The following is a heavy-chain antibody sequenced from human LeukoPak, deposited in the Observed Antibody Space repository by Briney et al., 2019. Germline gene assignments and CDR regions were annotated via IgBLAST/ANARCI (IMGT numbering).Heavy chain of an antibody. CDR1: GFTFSSYS. J-gene: IGHJ4*02. Sequence: GGSLRLSCAASGFTFSSYSMNWVRQAPGKGLEWVSYISSSSSTIYYADSVKGRFTISRDNAKISLHLQMNSLRDEDTAVYYCARRGFRSVDYWGQGILVTVSS. CDR3: ARRGFRSVDY. D-gene: IGHD1-26*01. V-gene: IGHV3-48*02. CDR2: ISSSSSTI.